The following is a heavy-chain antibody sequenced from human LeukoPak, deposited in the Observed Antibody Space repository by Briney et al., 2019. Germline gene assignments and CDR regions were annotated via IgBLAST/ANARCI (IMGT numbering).Heavy chain of an antibody. CDR2: IYYSGST. Sequence: SETLSLTCTVSGGSISSFYWSWIRQPPRKGLEWIGYIYYSGSTNYNPSLKSRVTISVDTSKNQFSLKLSSVTAADTAVYYCARSRRPFDFEDWGQGTLVTVSS. CDR3: ARSRRPFDFED. CDR1: GGSISSFY. J-gene: IGHJ4*02. V-gene: IGHV4-59*01.